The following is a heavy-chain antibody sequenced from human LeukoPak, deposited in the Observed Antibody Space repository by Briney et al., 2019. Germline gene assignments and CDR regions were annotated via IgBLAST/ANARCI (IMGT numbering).Heavy chain of an antibody. D-gene: IGHD2-21*02. Sequence: SETLSLTCTVSGGSIRSSYYYWGWIRQPPGKGLEWIGSIYDSGSTYYNPSLKSRVTISVDTFKNQFSLKLNSVTAADTAVYYCARQELYCGGDCYSTGDDYWGQGTLVTVSS. J-gene: IGHJ4*02. CDR2: IYDSGST. CDR1: GGSIRSSYYY. V-gene: IGHV4-39*01. CDR3: ARQELYCGGDCYSTGDDY.